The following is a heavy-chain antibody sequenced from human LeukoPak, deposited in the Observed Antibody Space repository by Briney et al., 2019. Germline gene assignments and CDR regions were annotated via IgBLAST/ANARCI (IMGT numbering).Heavy chain of an antibody. CDR1: GGSISSSSYY. CDR3: GKYSTIWGYFDY. V-gene: IGHV4-39*01. D-gene: IGHD6-13*01. J-gene: IGHJ4*02. Sequence: SETLSLTCTVSGGSISSSSYYWGWIRQPPGKGLEWIGSIYYSGSTYYNPSLKSRVTISVDTSKNQFSLELSSVTAADTAVYFCGKYSTIWGYFDYWGQGILVTVSS. CDR2: IYYSGST.